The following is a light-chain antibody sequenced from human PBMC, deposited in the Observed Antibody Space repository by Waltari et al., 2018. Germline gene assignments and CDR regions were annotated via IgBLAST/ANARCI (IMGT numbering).Light chain of an antibody. CDR2: DTS. J-gene: IGKJ2*01. CDR1: QSISTN. CDR3: QQYNNWPPLYT. V-gene: IGKV3-15*01. Sequence: EIVMTQSPATLSMSPGERATLSCRASQSISTNLAWYQQRPGQAPRPLIYDTSTRATGIPVKFSGSGYGTEFTLTISDLQPEDFAVYYCQQYNNWPPLYTFGQGTKLDIK.